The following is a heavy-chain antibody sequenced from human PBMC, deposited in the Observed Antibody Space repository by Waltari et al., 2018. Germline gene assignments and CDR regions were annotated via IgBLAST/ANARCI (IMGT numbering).Heavy chain of an antibody. J-gene: IGHJ2*01. CDR3: ARGARRTTVTTGWWYFDV. CDR2: SNSDGSSI. D-gene: IGHD4-17*01. V-gene: IGHV3-74*01. Sequence: QGPGRGLVWVSRSNSDGSSISYADSVKGRFTVYKDNAKNTVYLQMNSLRDDDTAIYYCARGARRTTVTTGWWYFDVWGRGTLVTVSS.